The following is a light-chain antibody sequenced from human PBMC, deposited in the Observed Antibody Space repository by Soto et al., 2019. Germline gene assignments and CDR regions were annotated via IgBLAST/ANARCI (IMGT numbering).Light chain of an antibody. CDR2: DNS. CDR3: QSYDSSLSGWV. V-gene: IGLV1-40*01. J-gene: IGLJ3*02. CDR1: TGYD. Sequence: QSVLTQPPSVSGAPGQRVTISCTGSTGYDVRWYQQFPGTAPKLLIHDNSIRPSGVPDRFSGSKSGTSASLAITGLQAEDEADYYCQSYDSSLSGWVFGGGTKLTVL.